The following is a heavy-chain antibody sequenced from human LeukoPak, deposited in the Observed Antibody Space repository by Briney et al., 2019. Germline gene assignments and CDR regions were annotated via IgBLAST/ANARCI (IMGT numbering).Heavy chain of an antibody. CDR1: GDSFSGYY. CDR3: ARSWAGMYYPFYYFDY. D-gene: IGHD1-26*01. CDR2: INHRGTT. J-gene: IGHJ4*02. Sequence: PSETLSLTCAVYGDSFSGYYWSWIRQPPGKGLEWIAEINHRGTTHYNPSLKSRVNISADTSKNQFSLHLDSATAADTAVYYCARSWAGMYYPFYYFDYWGQGTLVSVSS. V-gene: IGHV4-34*01.